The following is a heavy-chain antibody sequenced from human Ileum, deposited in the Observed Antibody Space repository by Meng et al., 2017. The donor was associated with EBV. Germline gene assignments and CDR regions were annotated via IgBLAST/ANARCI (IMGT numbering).Heavy chain of an antibody. D-gene: IGHD2-2*01. Sequence: GQLNHACPGRLKRLPTLSLTFAPYGDSVSSTSVTWNWIRQPQSRGLELLGRTYSRFKWYNNYAVSVKSRITINPDKSRNHFFLQLSSVSPEDTAVYYCARNIFEDQMLPFDYWGQGTLVTVSS. J-gene: IGHJ4*02. CDR3: ARNIFEDQMLPFDY. V-gene: IGHV6-1*01. CDR1: GDSVSSTSVT. CDR2: TYSRFKWYN.